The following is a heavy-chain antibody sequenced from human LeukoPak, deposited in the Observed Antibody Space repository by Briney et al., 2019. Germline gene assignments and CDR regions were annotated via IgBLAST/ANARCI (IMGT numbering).Heavy chain of an antibody. D-gene: IGHD3-3*01. CDR3: LLIILGGSSQH. CDR1: GFAFSTYA. CDR2: ISFDGNTI. V-gene: IGHV3-30-3*01. Sequence: QPGGSLRLSCAASGFAFSTYAMHWVRQAPGKGLEWVTVISFDGNTIHYADSVKGRFTTSRDNAKNTFYLQMNSLRVEDTAVYYCLLIILGGSSQHWGQGTLVTVSS. J-gene: IGHJ1*01.